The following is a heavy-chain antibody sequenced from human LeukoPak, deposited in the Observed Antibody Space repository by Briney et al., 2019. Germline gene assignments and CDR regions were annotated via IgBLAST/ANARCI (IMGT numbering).Heavy chain of an antibody. D-gene: IGHD6-13*01. CDR3: AVSSQIAAAGTSGDY. J-gene: IGHJ4*02. CDR1: GYTFTSYD. CDR2: IIPIFGTA. V-gene: IGHV1-69*05. Sequence: GASVKVSCKASGYTFTSYDINWVRQATGQGLEWMGGIIPIFGTANYAQKFQGRVTITTDESTSTAYMELSSLRSEDTAVYYCAVSSQIAAAGTSGDYWGQGTLVTVSS.